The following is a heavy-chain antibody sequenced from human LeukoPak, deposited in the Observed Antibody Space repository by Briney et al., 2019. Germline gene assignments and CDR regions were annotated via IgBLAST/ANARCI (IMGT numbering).Heavy chain of an antibody. CDR1: GFTFSTYA. CDR3: ARGLYSGSYWSFDY. V-gene: IGHV3-30*03. D-gene: IGHD1-26*01. CDR2: ISYDGSNK. J-gene: IGHJ4*02. Sequence: GGSLRLSCAAPGFTFSTYAMHWVCQAPGKGLEWVAVISYDGSNKYYADSVKGRFTISRDNAENSLYLQMNSLRAEDTAVYYCARGLYSGSYWSFDYWGQGTLVTVSS.